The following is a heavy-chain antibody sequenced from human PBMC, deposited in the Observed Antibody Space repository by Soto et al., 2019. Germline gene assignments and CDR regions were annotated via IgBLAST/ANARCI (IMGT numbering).Heavy chain of an antibody. D-gene: IGHD6-13*01. V-gene: IGHV3-73*01. CDR2: IRSKANSYAT. CDR3: TRPRWGSSSWYHDXFDS. J-gene: IGHJ3*02. CDR1: GFTFSGSA. Sequence: GGSLRLSCAASGFTFSGSAMHWVRQASGKGLEWVGRIRSKANSYATAYAASVKGRFTISRDDSKNTAYLQMNSLKTEDTAVYYCTRPRWGSSSWYHDXFDSWGQGTMVTVSS.